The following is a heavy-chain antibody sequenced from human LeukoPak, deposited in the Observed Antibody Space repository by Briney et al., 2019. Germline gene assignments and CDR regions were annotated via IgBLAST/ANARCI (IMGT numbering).Heavy chain of an antibody. CDR3: AREIFGSGSYSDY. CDR2: IWHDGSHK. J-gene: IGHJ4*02. V-gene: IGHV3-33*01. D-gene: IGHD3-10*01. CDR1: GFAFNTYA. Sequence: GGSLRLSCAASGFAFNTYAMHWVRQAPGKGLEWVTLIWHDGSHKFYIDSVRGRFTISRDNSRNTVYLQMNGLRAEDTAVYYCAREIFGSGSYSDYWGQGTLVTVSS.